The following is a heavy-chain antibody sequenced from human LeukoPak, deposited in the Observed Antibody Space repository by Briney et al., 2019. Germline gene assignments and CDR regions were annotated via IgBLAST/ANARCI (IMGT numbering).Heavy chain of an antibody. CDR1: GFTFSSYG. CDR2: ISYDGSNK. CDR3: AKDRGYYGSGSSGGFDY. D-gene: IGHD3-10*01. V-gene: IGHV3-30*18. J-gene: IGHJ4*02. Sequence: GGSLRLSCAASGFTFSSYGMHWVRQAPGKGLESVAVISYDGSNKYYADSVKGRFTISRDNSKNTLYLQMNSLRAEDTAVYYCAKDRGYYGSGSSGGFDYWGQGTLVTVSS.